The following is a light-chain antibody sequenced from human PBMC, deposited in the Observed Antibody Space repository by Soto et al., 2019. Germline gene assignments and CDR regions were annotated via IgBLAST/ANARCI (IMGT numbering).Light chain of an antibody. V-gene: IGKV1-9*01. Sequence: DIQLTQSPSFLSASVGDRVTITCRASQVISSYLAWYQQKPGKAPKLLIYAASTVQSGVPSRFSGSGSGTDFTLTISCLQSEDFATYYCQQYYSYPLTFGQGTKVDI. J-gene: IGKJ1*01. CDR1: QVISSY. CDR3: QQYYSYPLT. CDR2: AAS.